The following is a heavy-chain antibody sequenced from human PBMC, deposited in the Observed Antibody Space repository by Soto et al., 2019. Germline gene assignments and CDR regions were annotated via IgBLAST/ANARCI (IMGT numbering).Heavy chain of an antibody. J-gene: IGHJ3*02. CDR1: GYTFTSYY. V-gene: IGHV1-46*01. CDR2: INPSGGST. Sequence: ASVKVSCKASGYTFTSYYMHWVRQAPGQGLEWMGIINPSGGSTSYAQKFQGRVTMTRDTSTSTVYMELSSLRSEDTAVYYCARTNVLRYFDWLVSRGVAPGPTRGEHGTNAFDTWG. D-gene: IGHD3-9*01. CDR3: ARTNVLRYFDWLVSRGVAPGPTRGEHGTNAFDT.